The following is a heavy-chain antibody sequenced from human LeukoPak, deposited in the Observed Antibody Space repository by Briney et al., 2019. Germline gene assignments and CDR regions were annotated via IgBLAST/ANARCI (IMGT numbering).Heavy chain of an antibody. Sequence: SETLSLTCAVSGASISSVGYSWSWIRQPPGKGLEWIGYIYHSGRTYYNPSLKSRVTISVDRSKNQFSLKLSSVTAADTAVYYCARGVDTAMVSVLYYYYGMDVWGQGTTVTVSS. CDR3: ARGVDTAMVSVLYYYYGMDV. D-gene: IGHD5-18*01. CDR2: IYHSGRT. V-gene: IGHV4-30-2*01. J-gene: IGHJ6*02. CDR1: GASISSVGYS.